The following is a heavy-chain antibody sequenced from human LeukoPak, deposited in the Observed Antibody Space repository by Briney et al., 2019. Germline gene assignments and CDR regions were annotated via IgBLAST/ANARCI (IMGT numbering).Heavy chain of an antibody. CDR3: AKILDHYDFPNNWFDP. J-gene: IGHJ5*02. CDR2: ISDSGGTT. Sequence: GGSMRLSSAASGFTFSSYGMTWDRQAPGKGLEWVSAISDSGGTTYYADSVKGRFTISRDNSKNTLYLQMNSLRAEDTAVYYCAKILDHYDFPNNWFDPWGQGTLVTVSS. V-gene: IGHV3-23*01. D-gene: IGHD3-3*01. CDR1: GFTFSSYG.